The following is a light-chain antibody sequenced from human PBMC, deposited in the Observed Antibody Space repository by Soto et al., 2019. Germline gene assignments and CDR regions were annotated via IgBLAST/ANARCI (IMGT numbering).Light chain of an antibody. J-gene: IGKJ4*01. CDR1: QSVSSN. Sequence: EIVMTQSPATLSVSPGERATLSCRASQSVSSNLAWYQQKPGQAPRLLIYGASTRATGIPARFSGSGSGTEITLTVSSLLSEDLGVYYCKQYNSRPPLPFGGGTKVEIK. V-gene: IGKV3-15*01. CDR3: KQYNSRPPLP. CDR2: GAS.